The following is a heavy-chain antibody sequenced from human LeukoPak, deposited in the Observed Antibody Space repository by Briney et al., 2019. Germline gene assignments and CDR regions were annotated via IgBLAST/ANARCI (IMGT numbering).Heavy chain of an antibody. D-gene: IGHD4-17*01. Sequence: ASVKVSCKASGGTFSSYAISWVRQAPGQGLEWMGRIIPILGIANYAQKFQGRVTITTDESTSTAYMELSSLRSEDTAVYYCARGSSDYGDYGYWGQGTLVTVSS. CDR3: ARGSSDYGDYGY. V-gene: IGHV1-69*04. CDR1: GGTFSSYA. J-gene: IGHJ4*02. CDR2: IIPILGIA.